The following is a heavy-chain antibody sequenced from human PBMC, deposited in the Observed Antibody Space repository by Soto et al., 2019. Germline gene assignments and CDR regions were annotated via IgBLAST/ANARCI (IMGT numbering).Heavy chain of an antibody. CDR1: GYTFTSYG. CDR2: ISGYNGKT. D-gene: IGHD2-21*02. Sequence: QVQLVQSGGEVRKPGASVTVSCKASGYTFTSYGISWVRQAPGQGLEWMGWISGYNGKTNYAQKVQDGVTMTTDTSTRTVYLELRSLRFDDTAVYYCAREGDVPYYYYGMDVWGQGTTVTVSS. V-gene: IGHV1-18*01. CDR3: AREGDVPYYYYGMDV. J-gene: IGHJ6*02.